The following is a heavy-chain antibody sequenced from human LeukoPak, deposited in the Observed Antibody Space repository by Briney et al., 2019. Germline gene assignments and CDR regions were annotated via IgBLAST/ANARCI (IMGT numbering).Heavy chain of an antibody. CDR3: ARARGYGSGTWYFDY. CDR2: IYHSGST. D-gene: IGHD3-10*01. CDR1: GYSISSGYY. J-gene: IGHJ4*02. V-gene: IGHV4-38-2*01. Sequence: PSETLSLTCAVSGYSISSGYYWGWIRQPPGKGPEWIGSIYHSGSTYYNPPLKSTVTISVDTSKNQFSLKLSSVTAADTAVYYCARARGYGSGTWYFDYWGQGTLVTVSS.